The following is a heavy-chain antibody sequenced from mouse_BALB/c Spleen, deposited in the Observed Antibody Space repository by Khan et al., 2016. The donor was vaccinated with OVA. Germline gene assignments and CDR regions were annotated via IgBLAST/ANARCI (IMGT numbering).Heavy chain of an antibody. J-gene: IGHJ3*01. V-gene: IGHV4-1*02. CDR3: ARHNYGAWFAY. CDR2: INPDSSTI. D-gene: IGHD1-1*01. CDR1: GFDFSRYW. Sequence: DVKLLESGGGLVQPGGSLKLSCAASGFDFSRYWMSLVRQAPGKGLEWIGEINPDSSTINYTPSLTDKFIISRDNATNTLYLQMSKVRSEDTAFYDCARHNYGAWFAYWGQGTLVTVSA.